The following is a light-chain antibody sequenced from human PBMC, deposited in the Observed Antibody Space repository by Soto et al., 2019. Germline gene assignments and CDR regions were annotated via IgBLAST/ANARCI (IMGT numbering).Light chain of an antibody. Sequence: DIQMTQSPSSLSPSVGDRVTITCQASQDISNKLNWYQQKPGKAPKLLIYEASNLETGVPSRLSGSGSGTDFTFIISRLQPEDVGTYYCQQYADLPYTFGPGTKVYI. CDR3: QQYADLPYT. CDR2: EAS. V-gene: IGKV1-33*01. J-gene: IGKJ3*01. CDR1: QDISNK.